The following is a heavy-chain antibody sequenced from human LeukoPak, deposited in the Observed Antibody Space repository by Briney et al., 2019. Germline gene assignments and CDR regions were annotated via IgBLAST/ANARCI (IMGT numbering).Heavy chain of an antibody. J-gene: IGHJ3*02. CDR3: ARDTPYGSGSYAFDI. D-gene: IGHD3-10*01. CDR1: GGSVSSGSYY. Sequence: PSETLSLTCTVSGGSVSSGSYYWSWIRQPPGKGLEWIGYIYYSGSTNYNPSLKSRVTISVGTSKNQFSLKLSSVTAADTAVYYCARDTPYGSGSYAFDIWGQGTMVTVSS. V-gene: IGHV4-61*01. CDR2: IYYSGST.